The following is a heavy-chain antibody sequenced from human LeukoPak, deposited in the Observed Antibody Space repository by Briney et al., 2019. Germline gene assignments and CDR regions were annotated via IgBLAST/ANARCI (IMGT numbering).Heavy chain of an antibody. J-gene: IGHJ4*02. Sequence: GGSLRLSCAASGFTFSSYWMTWVRQAPGKGLEWVANIKQDGSERNYVDSVKGRFTISRDNAKNSLYLQMNTLRDEDTAVYYCATGAGCGYWGQGTMVTVSS. D-gene: IGHD6-19*01. CDR2: IKQDGSER. CDR1: GFTFSSYW. CDR3: ATGAGCGY. V-gene: IGHV3-7*03.